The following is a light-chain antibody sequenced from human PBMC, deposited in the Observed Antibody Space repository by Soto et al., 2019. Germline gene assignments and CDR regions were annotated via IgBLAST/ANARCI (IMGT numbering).Light chain of an antibody. Sequence: QSVLTQPASVSGSPGQSITISCTGTSSDVGGHHYVSWYQQHPGKAPKVIIYEVSDRPSGVSHRFSGSKSGNTASLTISGLQAEDEADYYCSSFSISSTLYVFGTGTKVTVL. CDR3: SSFSISSTLYV. J-gene: IGLJ1*01. CDR1: SSDVGGHHY. V-gene: IGLV2-14*01. CDR2: EVS.